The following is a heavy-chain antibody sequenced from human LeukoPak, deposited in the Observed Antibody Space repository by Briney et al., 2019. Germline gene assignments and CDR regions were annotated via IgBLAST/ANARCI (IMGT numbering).Heavy chain of an antibody. D-gene: IGHD4-17*01. CDR3: ARAAYGDYAPHFDY. J-gene: IGHJ4*02. CDR1: GGSISSNNW. Sequence: LETLSLTCAVSGGSISSNNWWSWVRQPPGKGLEWIGEIYHSGSTNYNPSLKSRVTISVDRSKNQFSLRLSSVTAADTAVYYCARAAYGDYAPHFDYWGQGTLVTVSS. V-gene: IGHV4-4*02. CDR2: IYHSGST.